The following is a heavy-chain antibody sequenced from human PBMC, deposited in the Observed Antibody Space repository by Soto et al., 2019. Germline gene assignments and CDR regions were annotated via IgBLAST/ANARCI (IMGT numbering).Heavy chain of an antibody. CDR3: AREAGSIAAWFDP. CDR1: GFTFSDYY. CDR2: ISSSSSYT. D-gene: IGHD6-6*01. V-gene: IGHV3-11*06. J-gene: IGHJ5*02. Sequence: VGSLRLSCAASGFTFSDYYMSWIRQAPGKGLEWVSYISSSSSYTNYADSVKGRFTISRDNAKNSLYLQMNSLRAEDTAVYYCAREAGSIAAWFDPWGQGTLVTVSS.